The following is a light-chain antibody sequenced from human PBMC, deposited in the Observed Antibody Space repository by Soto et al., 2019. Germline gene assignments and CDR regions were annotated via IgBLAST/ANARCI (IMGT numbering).Light chain of an antibody. CDR3: AAWDDSLNAVV. V-gene: IGLV1-44*01. CDR2: SNN. Sequence: QSVLTQPPSASGTHGQRVTISCSGSSSNIGSNTVNWYQQLPGTAPKLLIYSNNQRPSGGPDRFSGSKSGTSASLAISGLQSEDEADYYCAAWDDSLNAVVFGGGTKVTVL. CDR1: SSNIGSNT. J-gene: IGLJ2*01.